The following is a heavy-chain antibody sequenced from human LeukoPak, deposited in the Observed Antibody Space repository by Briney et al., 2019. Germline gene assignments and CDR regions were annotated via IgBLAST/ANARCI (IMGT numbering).Heavy chain of an antibody. CDR3: ARPLTGYSNTFVY. J-gene: IGHJ4*02. CDR2: VSYSGSP. Sequence: PSETLSLTCIVSGGPIRGTSYYWGWIRQSPGKGLEWLGSVSYSGSPYYNPSLKSRIAISIDTSKNLFSLELPSVTAADTAVYYCARPLTGYSNTFVYWGQGTMVTVSS. D-gene: IGHD4-11*01. V-gene: IGHV4-39*01. CDR1: GGPIRGTSYY.